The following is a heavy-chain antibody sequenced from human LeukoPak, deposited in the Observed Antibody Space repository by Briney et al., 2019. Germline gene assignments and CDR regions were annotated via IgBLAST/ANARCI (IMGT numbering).Heavy chain of an antibody. CDR3: ARCVLDIVVVIGRDRIHYGMDV. D-gene: IGHD2-21*01. CDR1: GFSFSNYA. J-gene: IGHJ6*02. CDR2: ISNDGSNK. Sequence: PGGSLRLSCAASGFSFSNYAMHWVRQAPGKGLEWVAVISNDGSNKYYADSVKGRFTISRDNSKNTLYLQMNSLRAEDTAVYYCARCVLDIVVVIGRDRIHYGMDVWGQGTTVTVSS. V-gene: IGHV3-30-3*01.